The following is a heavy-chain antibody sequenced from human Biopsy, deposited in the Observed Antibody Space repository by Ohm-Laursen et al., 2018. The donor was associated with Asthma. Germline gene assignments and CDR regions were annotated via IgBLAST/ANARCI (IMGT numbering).Heavy chain of an antibody. V-gene: IGHV1-46*01. Sequence: GASVKVSCKASGYTFTSYYMHWVRQAPGQGLEWMGIINPSGGSTSCAQKFQGRVTMTRDTSTSTVYMELSSLRSEDTAVYYCARERIAARQRRYYFDYWGQGTLVTVSS. CDR3: ARERIAARQRRYYFDY. J-gene: IGHJ4*02. CDR1: GYTFTSYY. D-gene: IGHD6-6*01. CDR2: INPSGGST.